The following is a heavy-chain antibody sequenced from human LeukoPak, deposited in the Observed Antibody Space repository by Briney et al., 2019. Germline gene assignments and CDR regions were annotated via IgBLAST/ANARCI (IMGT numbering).Heavy chain of an antibody. V-gene: IGHV3-23*01. CDR3: ARDAVGATTDY. CDR1: GFTFSSYA. D-gene: IGHD1-26*01. J-gene: IGHJ4*02. CDR2: ISGSGGST. Sequence: QPGGSLRLSCAASGFTFSSYAINWVRQAPGKGLEWVSIISGSGGSTYYADSVKGRFTISRDNSKNTLYLQMNSLRAEDTGVYYCARDAVGATTDYWGQGTLVTVSS.